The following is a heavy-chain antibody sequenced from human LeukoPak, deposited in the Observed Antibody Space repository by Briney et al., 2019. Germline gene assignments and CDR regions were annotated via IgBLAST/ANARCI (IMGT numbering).Heavy chain of an antibody. V-gene: IGHV1-2*02. D-gene: IGHD6-19*01. Sequence: ASVKVSCKASGYIFTGQFIHWVRQAPGQGLEWMGVYNPNSGDTTFSQRFQGRVTMTRDTSISTAYMELSRLRSDDTAVYYCARGIAVAGTFFDYWGQGTLVTVSS. CDR1: GYIFTGQF. CDR3: ARGIAVAGTFFDY. CDR2: YNPNSGDT. J-gene: IGHJ4*02.